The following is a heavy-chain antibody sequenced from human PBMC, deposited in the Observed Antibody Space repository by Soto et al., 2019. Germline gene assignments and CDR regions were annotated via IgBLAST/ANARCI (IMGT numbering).Heavy chain of an antibody. CDR3: ARPSNPMVRGVSFDY. V-gene: IGHV5-51*01. D-gene: IGHD3-10*01. CDR2: IYPGDSDT. Sequence: GESLKISCKGSGYSFTSYWIGWVRQMPGKGLEWMGIIYPGDSDTRYSPSFQGQVTISADTSKNQFSLKLSSVTAADTAVYYCARPSNPMVRGVSFDYWGQGTLVTVSS. CDR1: GYSFTSYW. J-gene: IGHJ4*02.